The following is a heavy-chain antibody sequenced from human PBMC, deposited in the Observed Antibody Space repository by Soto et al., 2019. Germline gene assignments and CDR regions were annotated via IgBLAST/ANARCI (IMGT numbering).Heavy chain of an antibody. J-gene: IGHJ5*02. Sequence: ASVKVSCKASGYTFTSYGISWVRQAPGQGLEWMGWISAYNGNTNYAQKLQGRVTMTTDTSTSAAYMELRSLRSDDTAVYYCARAISNLGYCSGGSCYSDHNWFDPWGQGTLVTVSS. CDR1: GYTFTSYG. V-gene: IGHV1-18*04. D-gene: IGHD2-15*01. CDR2: ISAYNGNT. CDR3: ARAISNLGYCSGGSCYSDHNWFDP.